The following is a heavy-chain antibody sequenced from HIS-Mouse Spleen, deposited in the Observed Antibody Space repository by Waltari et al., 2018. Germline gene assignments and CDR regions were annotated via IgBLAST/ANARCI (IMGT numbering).Heavy chain of an antibody. V-gene: IGHV3-30*18. CDR2: ISYDGSNK. CDR1: GFTFSSYG. CDR3: AKASSGWLDY. J-gene: IGHJ4*02. Sequence: QVQLVESGGGVVQPGRSLRLSCAASGFTFSSYGMHWVRPAPGKGVEWVAVISYDGSNKNYADSVKGRFTISRDNSKNTLYLQMNSLRAEDTAVYYCAKASSGWLDYWGQGTLVTVSS. D-gene: IGHD6-19*01.